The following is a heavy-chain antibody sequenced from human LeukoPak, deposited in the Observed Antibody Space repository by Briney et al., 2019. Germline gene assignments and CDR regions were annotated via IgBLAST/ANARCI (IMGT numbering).Heavy chain of an antibody. CDR3: TRDPPAVAINTYA. V-gene: IGHV3-66*01. D-gene: IGHD6-13*01. CDR1: RVSVSSNF. J-gene: IGHJ5*02. Sequence: PGGSLRLSCAASRVSVSSNFMIWVRQAPGKGLEWVSLIYSGGETSYADSVKGRFSISRDNSENTLYLQMNSLRVEDTAVYYCTRDPPAVAINTYAWGQGTLVTVSS. CDR2: IYSGGET.